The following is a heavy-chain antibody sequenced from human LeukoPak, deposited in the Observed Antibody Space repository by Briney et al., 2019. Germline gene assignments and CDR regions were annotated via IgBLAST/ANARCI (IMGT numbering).Heavy chain of an antibody. D-gene: IGHD2-15*01. V-gene: IGHV3-53*01. CDR2: IYCGGST. CDR3: ARVGGYCSGGSCYHRDY. CDR1: GFTVSSNY. Sequence: PGGSLRLSCAASGFTVSSNYMSWVRQAPGKGLEWVSVIYCGGSTYYADSVKGRFTISRDNSKNTLYLQMNSLRAEDTAVYYCARVGGYCSGGSCYHRDYWGQGTLVIVSS. J-gene: IGHJ4*02.